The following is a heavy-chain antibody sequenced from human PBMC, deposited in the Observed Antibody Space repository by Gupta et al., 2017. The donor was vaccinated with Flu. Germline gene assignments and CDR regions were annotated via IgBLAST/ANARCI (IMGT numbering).Heavy chain of an antibody. CDR1: GGSISSGSYY. D-gene: IGHD3-22*01. Sequence: QVQLQESGPGLVKPSQTLSLTCTVSGGSISSGSYYWSWIRQPAGKGLEWIGRIYTSGSTNYNPSLKSRVTISVDTSKNQFSLKLSSVTAADTAVYYCARDGYYYGSSGYYYGWFDPWGQGTLVTVSS. J-gene: IGHJ5*02. CDR2: IYTSGST. CDR3: ARDGYYYGSSGYYYGWFDP. V-gene: IGHV4-61*02.